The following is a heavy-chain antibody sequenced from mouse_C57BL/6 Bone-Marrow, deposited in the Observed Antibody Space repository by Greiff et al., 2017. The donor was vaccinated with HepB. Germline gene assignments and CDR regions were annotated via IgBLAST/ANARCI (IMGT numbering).Heavy chain of an antibody. J-gene: IGHJ4*01. D-gene: IGHD1-1*01. Sequence: EVHLVESGGGLVQPGGSLKLSCAASGFTFSDYYMYWVRQTPEKRLEWVAYISNGGGSTYYPDTVKGRFTISRDNAKNTLYLQMSRLKSEDTAMYYWASPDYYGSSYDAMDYWGQGTSVTVSS. CDR2: ISNGGGST. CDR3: ASPDYYGSSYDAMDY. V-gene: IGHV5-12*01. CDR1: GFTFSDYY.